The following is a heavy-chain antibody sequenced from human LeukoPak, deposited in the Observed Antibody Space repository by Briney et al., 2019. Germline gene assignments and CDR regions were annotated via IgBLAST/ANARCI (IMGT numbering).Heavy chain of an antibody. J-gene: IGHJ4*02. CDR3: ARGIVVVPYFDS. Sequence: SETLSLTCTVSGGSISSYYWSWIRQPAGKGLEWIGRIYTSGSTNYNPSLKRRVTMSVDTSTNQFSLKLSSVTAADTAVYYCARGIVVVPYFDSWGQGTLVTVSS. CDR1: GGSISSYY. V-gene: IGHV4-4*07. D-gene: IGHD3-22*01. CDR2: IYTSGST.